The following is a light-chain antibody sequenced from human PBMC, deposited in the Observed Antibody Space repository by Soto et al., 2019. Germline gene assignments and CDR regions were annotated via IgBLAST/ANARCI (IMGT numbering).Light chain of an antibody. CDR2: GAS. Sequence: EIVMTQSPATLSVSPGERATLSCRASQSVSSNLDWYQQKPGQAPRLLIYGASTRATGIPARFSGSGSGTEFTLTISSLQSEDCAVYYCQQYNNLITFGQGTRLEIK. J-gene: IGKJ5*01. V-gene: IGKV3-15*01. CDR1: QSVSSN. CDR3: QQYNNLIT.